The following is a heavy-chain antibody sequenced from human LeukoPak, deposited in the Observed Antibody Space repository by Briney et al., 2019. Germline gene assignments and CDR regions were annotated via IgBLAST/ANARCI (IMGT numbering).Heavy chain of an antibody. CDR3: ARVGRGYYETVNAFDI. V-gene: IGHV1-18*01. D-gene: IGHD3-3*01. CDR1: GYTFTSYG. J-gene: IGHJ3*02. CDR2: ISAYNGNT. Sequence: ASVKVSCKASGYTFTSYGISWVRQAPGQGLEWMGWISAYNGNTNYAQKLQGRVTMTTDTSTSTAYMELRSLRSDDTAVYSCARVGRGYYETVNAFDIWGQGTMVTVSS.